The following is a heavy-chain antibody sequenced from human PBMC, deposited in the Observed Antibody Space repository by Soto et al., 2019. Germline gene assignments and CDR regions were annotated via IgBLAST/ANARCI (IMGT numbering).Heavy chain of an antibody. CDR3: AKADIGSCRGTKCYPFHY. J-gene: IGHJ4*02. V-gene: IGHV3-23*01. CDR1: GFTFSTYA. D-gene: IGHD2-15*01. Sequence: EVQLLESGGGLVQPGGSLRLSCAASGFTFSTYAMSWVRQTPGKGLEWVSAISGSDAGTYTADSVRGRFTISRDNSKNTLYLPTISLRAEDTALYYCAKADIGSCRGTKCYPFHYWGRGTLVTVSS. CDR2: ISGSDAGT.